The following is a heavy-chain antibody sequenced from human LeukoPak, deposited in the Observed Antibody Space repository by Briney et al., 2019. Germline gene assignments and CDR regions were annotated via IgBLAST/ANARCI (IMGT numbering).Heavy chain of an antibody. CDR3: AKTGGDSSSWSYYFDY. CDR2: ISGSGGST. V-gene: IGHV3-23*01. Sequence: GGPLRLSCGASGFTFSSYPMSGVRQATGKALEWLSAISGSGGSTYYADSVKGRFTISRDNSKNTLYLQMNSLRAEDTAVYYCAKTGGDSSSWSYYFDYWGQGTLVTVSS. D-gene: IGHD6-13*01. J-gene: IGHJ4*02. CDR1: GFTFSSYP.